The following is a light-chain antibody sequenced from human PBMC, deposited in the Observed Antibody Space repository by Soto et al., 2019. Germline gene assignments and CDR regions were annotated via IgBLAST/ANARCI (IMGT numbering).Light chain of an antibody. CDR2: RAS. J-gene: IGKJ5*01. CDR1: QSVSNW. Sequence: DTQMTQSPSTLSPSVGDSVTITCRASQSVSNWLAWYQQKPGKAPKILIYRASSLESGVPSRFSGTGSGTEFTLTISSLRPDDFATYYCQQYYSYPITFGQGTQLEIK. CDR3: QQYYSYPIT. V-gene: IGKV1-5*03.